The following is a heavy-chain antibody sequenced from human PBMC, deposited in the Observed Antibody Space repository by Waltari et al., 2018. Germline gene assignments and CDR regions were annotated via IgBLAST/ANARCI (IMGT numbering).Heavy chain of an antibody. CDR3: AKVPEGSGWTYYYYYYYMDV. J-gene: IGHJ6*03. V-gene: IGHV3-23*03. CDR2: IYSGGSST. CDR1: GFTFSSYA. Sequence: EVQLLESGGGLVQPGGSLRLSCAASGFTFSSYAMSWVRQAPGKGLEWVSVIYSGGSSTYYADAVKGRFTISRDNSKNTRYLQMNSLRAEDTAVYYCAKVPEGSGWTYYYYYYYMDVWGKGTTVTVSS. D-gene: IGHD6-19*01.